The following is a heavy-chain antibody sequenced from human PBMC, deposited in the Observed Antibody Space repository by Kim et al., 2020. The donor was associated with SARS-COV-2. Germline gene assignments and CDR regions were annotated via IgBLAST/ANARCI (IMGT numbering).Heavy chain of an antibody. CDR1: GFTFDDYA. Sequence: GGSLRLSCAASGFTFDDYAMQWVRQSPGKGLEWVSGISWNSVTIDYADSVKGRFTISRDNAKNSLYLQMNSLTTEDTAFYYCARAWVVVAATTRGYLDYWGQGTLVTVSS. CDR2: ISWNSVTI. V-gene: IGHV3-9*01. J-gene: IGHJ4*02. CDR3: ARAWVVVAATTRGYLDY. D-gene: IGHD2-15*01.